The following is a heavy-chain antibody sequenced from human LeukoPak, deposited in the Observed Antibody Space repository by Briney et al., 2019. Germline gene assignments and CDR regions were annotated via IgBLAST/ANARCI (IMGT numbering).Heavy chain of an antibody. Sequence: SVKVSCKASGGTFSSYAISWVRQAPGQGLKWMGGIIPIFGTANYAQKFQGRVTITADESTSTAYMELSSLRSEDTAVYYCARESYDSHLDAFDIWGRGTMVTVSS. CDR3: ARESYDSHLDAFDI. CDR2: IIPIFGTA. V-gene: IGHV1-69*13. J-gene: IGHJ3*02. D-gene: IGHD3-3*01. CDR1: GGTFSSYA.